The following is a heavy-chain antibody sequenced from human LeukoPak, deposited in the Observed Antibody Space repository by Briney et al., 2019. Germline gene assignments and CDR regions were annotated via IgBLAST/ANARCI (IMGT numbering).Heavy chain of an antibody. CDR2: IWYDGSNK. Sequence: QPGRSLRLSCAASGFTFSSYGMHWVRQAPGKGLEWVAVIWYDGSNKYYADSVKGRFTISRDNSKNTLYLQMNSLRAEDTAVYYCAKESADDYDSSGYFRFFYYYYYMDVWGKGTTVTVSS. CDR3: AKESADDYDSSGYFRFFYYYYYMDV. V-gene: IGHV3-33*06. CDR1: GFTFSSYG. J-gene: IGHJ6*03. D-gene: IGHD3-22*01.